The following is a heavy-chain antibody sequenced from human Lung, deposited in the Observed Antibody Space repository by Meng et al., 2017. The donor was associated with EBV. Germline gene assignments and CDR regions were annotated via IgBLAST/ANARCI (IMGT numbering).Heavy chain of an antibody. J-gene: IGHJ4*02. D-gene: IGHD5-12*01. CDR2: IYYSGST. CDR1: GGSISSSRHY. Sequence: QLQEPGPGLVKPSETLSLTCPVSGGSISSSRHYWGWIRQPPGKGLEWIGSIYYSGSTYYNPSLRSRVTMSLDTSKNQFSLKLSSVTATDTAVYYCARHDGGYGDYFDHWGQGTLVTVSS. CDR3: ARHDGGYGDYFDH. V-gene: IGHV4-39*01.